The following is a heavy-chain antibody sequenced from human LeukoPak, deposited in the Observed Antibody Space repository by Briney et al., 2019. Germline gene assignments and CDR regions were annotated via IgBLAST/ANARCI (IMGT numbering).Heavy chain of an antibody. Sequence: GGSLTLSCEVSGFTFGDYSMHWVRHATGEGLEGVSLISWDGGSIHYADSVNGRFTISRDNSKKSLYLQMNSLRTEDTALYYCAKFLVSSGYRLDYWGQGTLVTVSS. CDR2: ISWDGGSI. CDR3: AKFLVSSGYRLDY. J-gene: IGHJ4*02. V-gene: IGHV3-43*01. CDR1: GFTFGDYS. D-gene: IGHD3-22*01.